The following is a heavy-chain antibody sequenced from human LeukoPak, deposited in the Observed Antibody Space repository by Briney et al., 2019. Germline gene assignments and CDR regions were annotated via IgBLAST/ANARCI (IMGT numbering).Heavy chain of an antibody. CDR2: IKQDGSEK. D-gene: IGHD3-22*01. CDR3: ARVDYYDSSGLVKPPGDYYYFDY. J-gene: IGHJ4*02. Sequence: PGGSLRLSCAASGFTFSSYWMSWVRQAPGKGLEWVANIKQDGSEKYYVDSVKGRFTISRDNAKNSLYLQMNSLRAEDTAVYYCARVDYYDSSGLVKPPGDYYYFDYWGQGTLVTVSS. V-gene: IGHV3-7*03. CDR1: GFTFSSYW.